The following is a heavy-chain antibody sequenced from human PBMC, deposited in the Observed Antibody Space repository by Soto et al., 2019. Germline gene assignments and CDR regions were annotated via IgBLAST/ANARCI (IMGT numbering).Heavy chain of an antibody. J-gene: IGHJ6*02. Sequence: GGSLRLSCAASGFTFSSYAMSWVRQAPGKGLEWVSAISGSGGSTYYADSVKGRFTISRDNSKNTLYLQMNSLRAEDTAVYYCAKANKLSRWAGDYYYYGMDVWGQGTTVTVSS. D-gene: IGHD3-10*01. CDR2: ISGSGGST. CDR1: GFTFSSYA. CDR3: AKANKLSRWAGDYYYYGMDV. V-gene: IGHV3-23*01.